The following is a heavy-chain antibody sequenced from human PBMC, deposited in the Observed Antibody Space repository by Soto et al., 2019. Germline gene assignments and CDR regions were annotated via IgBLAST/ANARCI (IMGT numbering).Heavy chain of an antibody. D-gene: IGHD6-6*01. V-gene: IGHV1-18*01. CDR3: ARDQVEYSSSSEGFDP. CDR1: GYTFTSYG. Sequence: GASVKVSCKASGYTFTSYGISWVRQAPGQGLEWMGWISAYNGNTNYAQKLQGRVTMTTDTSTSTAYMELRSLRSDDTAVYYCARDQVEYSSSSEGFDPWGQGTLVTVSS. CDR2: ISAYNGNT. J-gene: IGHJ5*02.